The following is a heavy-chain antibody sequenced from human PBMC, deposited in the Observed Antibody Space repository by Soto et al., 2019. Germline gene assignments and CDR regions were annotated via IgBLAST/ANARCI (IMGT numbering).Heavy chain of an antibody. V-gene: IGHV1-8*01. CDR3: ARWAHVDIVATMEGYGIAAAGTGDP. J-gene: IGHJ5*02. CDR1: GYTFTSYD. Sequence: ASVKVSCKASGYTFTSYDINWVRQATGQGLEWMGWMNPNSGNTGYAQKFQGRVTMTRNTSISTAYMELSSLRSEDTAVYYCARWAHVDIVATMEGYGIAAAGTGDPWGQGTLVTVSS. D-gene: IGHD5-12*01. CDR2: MNPNSGNT.